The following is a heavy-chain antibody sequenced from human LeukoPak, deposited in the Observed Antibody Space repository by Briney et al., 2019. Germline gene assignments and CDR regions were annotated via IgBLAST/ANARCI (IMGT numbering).Heavy chain of an antibody. D-gene: IGHD6-6*01. CDR3: ARAVAARSSY. CDR2: INQDGSQK. J-gene: IGHJ4*02. CDR1: GFTLSSYG. Sequence: PGGSLRLSCAASGFTLSSYGMSWVRQAPGKGLEWVANINQDGSQKYYVDSVKGRFTISRDNAKNSLYLQMNSLRAEDTAVYYCARAVAARSSYWGQGTLVTASS. V-gene: IGHV3-7*01.